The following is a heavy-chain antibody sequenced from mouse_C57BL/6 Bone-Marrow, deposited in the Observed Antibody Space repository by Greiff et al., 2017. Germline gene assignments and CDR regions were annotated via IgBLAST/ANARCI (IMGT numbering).Heavy chain of an antibody. CDR3: ARGGYGSTNWYFDV. CDR2: INPGSGGT. V-gene: IGHV1-54*01. CDR1: GYAFTNYL. J-gene: IGHJ1*03. Sequence: QVQLQQSGAELVRPGTSVKVSCKASGYAFTNYLIEWVKQRPGQGLEWIGVINPGSGGTNYNEKFKGKATLTADKSSSTAYMQLSSLTSEDSAVYFCARGGYGSTNWYFDVWGTGTTVTVYS. D-gene: IGHD1-1*01.